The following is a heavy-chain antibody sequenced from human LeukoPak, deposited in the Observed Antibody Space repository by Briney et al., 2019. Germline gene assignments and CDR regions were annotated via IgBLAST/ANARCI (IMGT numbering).Heavy chain of an antibody. CDR1: GFIFSSYW. Sequence: GGSLRLSCAASGFIFSSYWMHWVRQAPGKGLVWVSRINSDGSSTTYADFLKGRFTISRDNAKSTLYLQMNSLRAEDTAVDYCARVPLIAGTWVDYWGQGTLVTVSS. CDR2: INSDGSST. CDR3: ARVPLIAGTWVDY. J-gene: IGHJ4*02. V-gene: IGHV3-74*01. D-gene: IGHD1-20*01.